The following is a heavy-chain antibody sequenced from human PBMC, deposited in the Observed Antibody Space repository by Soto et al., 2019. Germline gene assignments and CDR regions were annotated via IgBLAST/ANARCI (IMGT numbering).Heavy chain of an antibody. V-gene: IGHV4-34*01. CDR1: GGSFSGYY. CDR3: ARDYGDYVDY. D-gene: IGHD4-17*01. Sequence: SETLSLTCAVYGGSFSGYYWSWIRQPPGKGLEWIGETNHSGSTNYNPSLKSRVTTSVDTSKNQFSLKLSSVTAADTAVYYCARDYGDYVDYWGQGTLVTVSS. CDR2: TNHSGST. J-gene: IGHJ4*02.